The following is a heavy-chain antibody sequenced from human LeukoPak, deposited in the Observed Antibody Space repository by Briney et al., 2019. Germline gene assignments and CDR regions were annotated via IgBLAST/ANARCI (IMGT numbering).Heavy chain of an antibody. Sequence: GGSLRLSCAASVLRFSSYGMQWVRQAPGKGLEWVAVILSDGSNKYYADSVEGRFTISRDNSKNTLYLQMNSLRAEDTAVYYCAKDRRERYNYLFDYWGQGTLVTVSS. CDR1: VLRFSSYG. CDR2: ILSDGSNK. J-gene: IGHJ4*02. CDR3: AKDRRERYNYLFDY. V-gene: IGHV3-30*18. D-gene: IGHD5-24*01.